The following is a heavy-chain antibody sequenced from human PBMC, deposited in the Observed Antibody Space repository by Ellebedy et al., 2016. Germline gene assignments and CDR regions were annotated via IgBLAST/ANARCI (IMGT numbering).Heavy chain of an antibody. Sequence: GESLKISCPASELNFGNYFMSWVRQAPGKGLEGVSTINCGGYTTYFADSVRGRFAISRDNSKNMVFLQMNSLRAEDTAVYYCYYGHYSASWGQGTLVTVSS. D-gene: IGHD4-17*01. CDR1: ELNFGNYF. V-gene: IGHV3-23*01. CDR2: INCGGYTT. CDR3: YYGHYSAS. J-gene: IGHJ4*02.